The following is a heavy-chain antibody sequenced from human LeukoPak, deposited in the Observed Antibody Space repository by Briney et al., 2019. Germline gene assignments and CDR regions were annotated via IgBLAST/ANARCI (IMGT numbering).Heavy chain of an antibody. Sequence: GGSLRLSCAASGFTFGNYGMSWVRQAPGKGLEWVSAIGGSGGSTYYADSVQGRFTVSRNNSKNTLYLQMNSLRAEDTAVYYCARSSGWYGWGQGTLVTVSS. CDR1: GFTFGNYG. V-gene: IGHV3-23*01. CDR2: IGGSGGST. CDR3: ARSSGWYG. J-gene: IGHJ4*02. D-gene: IGHD6-19*01.